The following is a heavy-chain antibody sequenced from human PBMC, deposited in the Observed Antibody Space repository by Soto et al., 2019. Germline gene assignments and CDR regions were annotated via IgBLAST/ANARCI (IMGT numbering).Heavy chain of an antibody. CDR2: IIPIFGTA. J-gene: IGHJ4*01. CDR3: ARGTSIPASGDE. D-gene: IGHD6-6*01. V-gene: IGHV1-69*05. CDR1: GGTFSSYA. Sequence: SVKVSCKASGGTFSSYAISWVRQAPGQGLEWMGGIIPIFGTANYAQKFQGRVMITTDTSTTTAYMELRSLRSDDTAVYYCARGTSIPASGDEWGQGTLVTVSS.